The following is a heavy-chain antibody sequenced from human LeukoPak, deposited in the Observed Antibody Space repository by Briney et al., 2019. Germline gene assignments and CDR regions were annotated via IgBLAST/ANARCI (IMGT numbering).Heavy chain of an antibody. Sequence: SETLSLTCTVSGGSISGHYWSWIRQPAGKGLEWIGRIYTSGSTNYNPSLKSRVTISVDTSKNQFSLKLSSVTAADTAVYYCARMYYYDSSGYLDAFDIWGQGTMVTVSS. CDR1: GGSISGHY. CDR2: IYTSGST. CDR3: ARMYYYDSSGYLDAFDI. D-gene: IGHD3-22*01. J-gene: IGHJ3*02. V-gene: IGHV4-4*07.